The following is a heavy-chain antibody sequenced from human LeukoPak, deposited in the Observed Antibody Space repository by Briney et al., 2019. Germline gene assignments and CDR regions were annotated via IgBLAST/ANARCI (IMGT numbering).Heavy chain of an antibody. Sequence: GGSLRLSCAASGFPFSSYEMNWVRQAPGKGLEWVSYISSIGSTIYYADSVKGRFTISRDNAKNSLYLQMNSLRAEDTAVYYCAELGITMIGGVWGKGTTVTISS. V-gene: IGHV3-48*03. CDR3: AELGITMIGGV. CDR1: GFPFSSYE. CDR2: ISSIGSTI. J-gene: IGHJ6*04. D-gene: IGHD3-10*02.